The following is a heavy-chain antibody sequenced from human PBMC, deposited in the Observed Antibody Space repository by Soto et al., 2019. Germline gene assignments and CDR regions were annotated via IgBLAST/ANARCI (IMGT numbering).Heavy chain of an antibody. V-gene: IGHV1-46*01. D-gene: IGHD4-4*01. CDR1: GYTFTSYY. CDR3: ARGRLIYRNKGNWFQP. J-gene: IGHJ5*02. Sequence: ASVKVSCKASGYTFTSYYMHWVRQAPGQGLEWMGIINPSGGSTSYAQKFQGRVTMTRDTSTSTVYMELSSLRSEDTAVYYCARGRLIYRNKGNWFQPLGQGTLVIVS. CDR2: INPSGGST.